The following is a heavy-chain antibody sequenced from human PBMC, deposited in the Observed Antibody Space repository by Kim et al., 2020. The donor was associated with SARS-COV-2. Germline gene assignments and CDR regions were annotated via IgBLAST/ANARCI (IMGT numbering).Heavy chain of an antibody. V-gene: IGHV1-69*13. CDR3: ARDWFGCSSTSCYTRPNYYYGMDV. CDR2: IIPIFGTA. J-gene: IGHJ6*02. Sequence: SVKVSCKASGGTFSSYAISWVRQAPGQGLEWMGGIIPIFGTANYAQKFQGRVTITADESTSTAYMELSSLRSEDTAVYYCARDWFGCSSTSCYTRPNYYYGMDVWGQGTTVTVSS. D-gene: IGHD2-2*02. CDR1: GGTFSSYA.